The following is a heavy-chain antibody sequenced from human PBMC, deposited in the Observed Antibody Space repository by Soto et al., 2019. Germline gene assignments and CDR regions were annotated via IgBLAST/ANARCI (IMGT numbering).Heavy chain of an antibody. CDR2: IFESGAT. CDR3: TTSHAGELNN. D-gene: IGHD1-7*01. V-gene: IGHV4-4*02. CDR1: GGSISSSSW. Sequence: SETLSLTCAVSGGSISSSSWWTWVRQSPGKGLEWIGEIFESGATNYNPSLKSRLTMSVDKSKNQFSLNLSSLDAADTAVYFCTTSHAGELNNWGQGTLVTVSS. J-gene: IGHJ4*02.